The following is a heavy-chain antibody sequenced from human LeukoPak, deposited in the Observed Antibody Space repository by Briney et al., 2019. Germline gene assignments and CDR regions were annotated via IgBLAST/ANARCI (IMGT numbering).Heavy chain of an antibody. CDR3: ASESSSWSFDY. V-gene: IGHV3-53*01. Sequence: GGSLRLSCAASGFTVSSNYMSWVRQAPGKGPEWVSVIYSGGSTYYADSVKGRFTISRDNSKNTLYLQMNSLRAEDTAVYYCASESSSWSFDYWGQGTLVTVSS. D-gene: IGHD6-13*01. CDR2: IYSGGST. CDR1: GFTVSSNY. J-gene: IGHJ4*02.